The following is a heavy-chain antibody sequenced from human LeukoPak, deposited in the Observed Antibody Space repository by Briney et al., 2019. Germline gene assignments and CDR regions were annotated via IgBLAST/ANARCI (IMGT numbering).Heavy chain of an antibody. Sequence: GGSLRLSCAASGFTFDDYGMSWVRQAPGKGLEWVSGINWNGGSTGYADSVKGRFTISRDNSKNTLYLLMNSLRADDTAVYYCADRPQDGGYLYFQHWGQGTLVTVSS. CDR2: INWNGGST. J-gene: IGHJ1*01. D-gene: IGHD1-26*01. CDR3: ADRPQDGGYLYFQH. V-gene: IGHV3-20*04. CDR1: GFTFDDYG.